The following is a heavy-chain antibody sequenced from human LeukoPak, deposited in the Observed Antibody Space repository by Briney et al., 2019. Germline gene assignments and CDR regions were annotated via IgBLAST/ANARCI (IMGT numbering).Heavy chain of an antibody. CDR2: IFYSGTT. Sequence: NPSETLSLTCTVSGGSISNTGYYWGWIRQPPGKGLERVGSIFYSGTTYYNPSLKSRVTISVDSSKNQSSLKVSSVTAADTAVYYCARALGHCSSGGRDPRPYNWYDPWGQGTLVTVSS. V-gene: IGHV4-39*01. CDR3: ARALGHCSSGGRDPRPYNWYDP. CDR1: GGSISNTGYY. D-gene: IGHD2-2*01. J-gene: IGHJ5*02.